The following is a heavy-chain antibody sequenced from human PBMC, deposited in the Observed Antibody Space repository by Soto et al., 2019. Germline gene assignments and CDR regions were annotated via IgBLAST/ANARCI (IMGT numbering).Heavy chain of an antibody. V-gene: IGHV4-34*01. CDR3: ARGGVYSKSLYYYYYMDV. Sequence: SETLSLTCAVYGGSFSGYYWSWIRQPPGKGLEWIGEINHSGSTNYNPSLKSRVTISVDTSKNQFSLKLSSVTAADTAVYYCARGGVYSKSLYYYYYMDVWGKGTTVTV. CDR1: GGSFSGYY. CDR2: INHSGST. D-gene: IGHD4-4*01. J-gene: IGHJ6*03.